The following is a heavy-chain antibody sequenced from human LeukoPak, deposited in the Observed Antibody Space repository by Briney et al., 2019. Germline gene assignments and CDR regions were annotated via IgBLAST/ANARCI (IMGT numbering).Heavy chain of an antibody. Sequence: SVKVSCKASGGTFSSYAISWVRQAPGQGLEWMGGIIPIFGTANYAQKFQGRVTITADESTSTAYMELSSLRSEDTAVYYCARDRQSITIFTSYYYYYGMDVWGQGTTVTVSS. J-gene: IGHJ6*02. CDR2: IIPIFGTA. D-gene: IGHD3-3*01. V-gene: IGHV1-69*13. CDR1: GGTFSSYA. CDR3: ARDRQSITIFTSYYYYYGMDV.